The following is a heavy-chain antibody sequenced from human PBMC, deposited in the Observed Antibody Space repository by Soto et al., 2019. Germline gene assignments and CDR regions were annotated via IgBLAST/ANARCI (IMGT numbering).Heavy chain of an antibody. V-gene: IGHV3-15*01. Sequence: PCRSRRLSCAPCRFTLSNAWMSWGSKDSWKGLEWGGRTKSKTDGGPTDYAAPVKGRFSMSIDVSKNTLYLQMNSLKTEDTAVYYCTTDHGCSGGSCYGYYYYGIGFWGQETTVTVSS. D-gene: IGHD2-15*01. CDR3: TTDHGCSGGSCYGYYYYGIGF. CDR2: TKSKTDGGPT. J-gene: IGHJ6*02. CDR1: RFTLSNAW.